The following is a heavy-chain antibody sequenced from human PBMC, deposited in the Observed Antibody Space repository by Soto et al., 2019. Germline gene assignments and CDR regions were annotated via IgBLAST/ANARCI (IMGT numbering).Heavy chain of an antibody. J-gene: IGHJ4*02. V-gene: IGHV3-7*05. CDR1: GFTFSAFW. Sequence: PGGSLRLSCAGSGFTFSAFWMSWVRQAPEGRLEWVANIKPDGSDTFYVDSVKGRFTIFRDNAENLVYLQMNSLRVEDTAVYYCAAWPRSSWFDYWGQGTLVTVSS. D-gene: IGHD6-13*01. CDR3: AAWPRSSWFDY. CDR2: IKPDGSDT.